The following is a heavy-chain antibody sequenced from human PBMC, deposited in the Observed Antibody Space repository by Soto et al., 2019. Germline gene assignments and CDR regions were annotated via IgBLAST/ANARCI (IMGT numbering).Heavy chain of an antibody. J-gene: IGHJ1*01. CDR3: ARGGSTWSAEYYQH. V-gene: IGHV1-18*01. Sequence: ASVKVSCKTSGYTFTNYGISWVRQAPGQGPQWMGWISCYNGDTKYAQTLQGRVTMTTDTSTSTAYKELRSLRSEDTAVYYCARGGSTWSAEYYQHWGQGTVVTVSS. CDR1: GYTFTNYG. CDR2: ISCYNGDT. D-gene: IGHD6-13*01.